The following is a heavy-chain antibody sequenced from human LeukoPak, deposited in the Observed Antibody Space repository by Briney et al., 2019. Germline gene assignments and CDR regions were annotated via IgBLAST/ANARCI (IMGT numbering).Heavy chain of an antibody. V-gene: IGHV1-46*01. J-gene: IGHJ4*02. CDR1: GYTFTGYY. D-gene: IGHD2-21*01. CDR2: INPSGGGT. Sequence: ASVKVSCKASGYTFTGYYMHWVRQAPGQGLEWMGWINPSGGGTSYAQKFQGRVTMTRDTSTSTVYMELSSLRSEDTAVYYCARDRWCFDYWGQGTLVTVSS. CDR3: ARDRWCFDY.